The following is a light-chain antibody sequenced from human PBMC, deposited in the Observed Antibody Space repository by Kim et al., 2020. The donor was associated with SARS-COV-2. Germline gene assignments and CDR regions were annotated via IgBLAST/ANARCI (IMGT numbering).Light chain of an antibody. CDR2: GVN. J-gene: IGLJ1*01. V-gene: IGLV2-14*03. Sequence: PGQSITISCPGTSSDGHYYYYVSWYQQHPGKAPKLIVYGVNKRASGVSNRFSGSKSGVTASLTISGLQADDEADYYCSSCTSTTAFFGTGTKVTVL. CDR1: SSDGHYYYY. CDR3: SSCTSTTAF.